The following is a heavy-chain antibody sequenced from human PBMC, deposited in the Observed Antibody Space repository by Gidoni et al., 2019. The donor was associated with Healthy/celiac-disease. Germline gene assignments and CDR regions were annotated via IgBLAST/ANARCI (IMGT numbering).Heavy chain of an antibody. D-gene: IGHD3-10*01. CDR2: IIPIFGTA. Sequence: QVQLVQSGAEVKKPGSSVKVSCKASGGTFSSYAISWVRQAPGQGLEWMGGIIPIFGTANYAQKFQGRVTITADESTSTAYMELSSLRSEDTAVYYWAGGDYYGSGSYRPLDYWGQGTLVTVSS. V-gene: IGHV1-69*01. CDR1: GGTFSSYA. J-gene: IGHJ4*02. CDR3: AGGDYYGSGSYRPLDY.